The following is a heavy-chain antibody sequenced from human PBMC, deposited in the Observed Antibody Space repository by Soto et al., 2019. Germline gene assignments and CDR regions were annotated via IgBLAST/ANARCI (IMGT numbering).Heavy chain of an antibody. CDR1: GFTFSSYA. CDR3: AKATERPIWGYGGNRAFDFDI. CDR2: ISGSGGST. J-gene: IGHJ3*02. Sequence: GGSLRLSCAASGFTFSSYAMSWVRQAPGKGLEWVSAISGSGGSTYYADSVRGRFTISRDNSKNTLYLQMNSLRAEDTAVYYCAKATERPIWGYGGNRAFDFDIWGQGTMVTVSS. V-gene: IGHV3-23*01. D-gene: IGHD4-17*01.